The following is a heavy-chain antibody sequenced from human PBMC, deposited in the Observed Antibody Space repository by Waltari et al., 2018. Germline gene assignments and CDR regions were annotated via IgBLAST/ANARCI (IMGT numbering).Heavy chain of an antibody. J-gene: IGHJ3*02. D-gene: IGHD3-22*01. CDR2: IYQSGSS. Sequence: QVQLQESGPGLAKSSATLSLTCDVSGYFMRSGYYWGWIRQPPRKGLEWIASIYQSGSSYYNPSLRSRVTISVDTSRNQFSLEMTSVTATDTATYYCVAAKEYYYDGSGDDAFETWGQGTLVTVSS. CDR3: VAAKEYYYDGSGDDAFET. CDR1: GYFMRSGYY. V-gene: IGHV4-38-2*01.